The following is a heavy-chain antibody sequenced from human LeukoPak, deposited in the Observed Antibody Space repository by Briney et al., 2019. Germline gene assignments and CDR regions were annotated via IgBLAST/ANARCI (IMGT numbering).Heavy chain of an antibody. CDR2: IYSGGST. CDR3: AREPYGGNLYYFDY. J-gene: IGHJ4*02. D-gene: IGHD4-23*01. CDR1: GFTVSSNY. Sequence: GGSLRLSCAASGFTVSSNYMNWVRQAPGKGLEWVSVIYSGGSTYYADSVKGRFTISRDNSKNTLYLQMNSLRADDTAVYYCAREPYGGNLYYFDYWGQGTLVTVSS. V-gene: IGHV3-53*01.